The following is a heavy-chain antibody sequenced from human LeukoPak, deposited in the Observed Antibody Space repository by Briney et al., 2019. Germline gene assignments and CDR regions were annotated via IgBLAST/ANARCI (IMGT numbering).Heavy chain of an antibody. CDR1: SVSISGGGYC. Sequence: TLSLTCAVSSVSISGGGYCWTWIRQPPGKGLEWIGYICYSGITCYNPSLKSRITMSLDTSNNQFSLHLSSVTAADTAVYYCAKQPAAVAVGLVWFDPWGQGTLVTVSS. CDR2: ICYSGIT. J-gene: IGHJ5*02. CDR3: AKQPAAVAVGLVWFDP. V-gene: IGHV4-30-4*07. D-gene: IGHD6-19*01.